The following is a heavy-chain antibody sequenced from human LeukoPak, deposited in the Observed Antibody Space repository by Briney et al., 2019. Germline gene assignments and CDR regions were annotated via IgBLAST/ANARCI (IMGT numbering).Heavy chain of an antibody. V-gene: IGHV3-30*02. CDR2: IRYDGGNK. D-gene: IGHD6-19*01. CDR3: AKSVAGINWFDP. J-gene: IGHJ5*02. Sequence: GGSLRLSCVASGFTFSSHGMHWVRQAPGKGLEWVAFIRYDGGNKYYADSVKGRFTISRDNSKNTLYLQMNSLRADDTAVYYCAKSVAGINWFDPWGQGTLVTVSS. CDR1: GFTFSSHG.